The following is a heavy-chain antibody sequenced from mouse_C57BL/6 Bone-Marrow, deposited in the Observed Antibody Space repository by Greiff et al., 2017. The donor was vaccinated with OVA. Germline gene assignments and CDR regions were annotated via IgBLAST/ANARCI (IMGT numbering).Heavy chain of an antibody. CDR3: ARRDYYGRDYAMDY. CDR2: ISSGSSTI. V-gene: IGHV5-17*01. D-gene: IGHD1-1*01. Sequence: EVMLVESGGGLVKPGGSLKLSCAASGFTFSDYGMHWVRQAPEKGLEWVAYISSGSSTIYYADTVKGRFTISRDNAKNTLFLQMTSLRSEDTAMYYCARRDYYGRDYAMDYWGQGTSVTVSS. J-gene: IGHJ4*01. CDR1: GFTFSDYG.